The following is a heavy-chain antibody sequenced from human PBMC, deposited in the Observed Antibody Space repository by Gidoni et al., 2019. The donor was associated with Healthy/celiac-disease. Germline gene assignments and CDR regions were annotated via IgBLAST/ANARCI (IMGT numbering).Heavy chain of an antibody. V-gene: IGHV1-3*01. CDR3: ARVSYCSGGSCTRTNWFDP. J-gene: IGHJ5*02. D-gene: IGHD2-15*01. CDR1: GYTFTSYA. CDR2: INAGNGNT. Sequence: QVQLVQSGAEVKKPGASVTVSCKASGYTFTSYAMHWVRQAPGQRLEWMGWINAGNGNTKYAQKFQGRVTITRDTSASTAYMELSSLRSEDTAVYYCARVSYCSGGSCTRTNWFDPWGQGTLVTVSS.